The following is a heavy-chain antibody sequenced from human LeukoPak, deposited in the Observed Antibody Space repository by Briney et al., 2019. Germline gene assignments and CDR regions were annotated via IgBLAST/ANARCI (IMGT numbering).Heavy chain of an antibody. J-gene: IGHJ4*03. CDR3: ATRSSTLAAARCFDD. CDR2: IDHRGSS. CDR1: GESFSAYF. Sequence: SETLSLTCAVHGESFSAYFWSWIRQVPGKGLEWIGEIDHRGSSNYNPPPKSRATISVDTSKNHFSLSLTSVTAADTAVYYCATRSSTLAAARCFDDWGQGAVVTVSS. V-gene: IGHV4-34*01. D-gene: IGHD6-6*01.